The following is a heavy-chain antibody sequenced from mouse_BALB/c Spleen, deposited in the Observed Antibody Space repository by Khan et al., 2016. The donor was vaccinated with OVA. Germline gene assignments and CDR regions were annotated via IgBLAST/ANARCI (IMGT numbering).Heavy chain of an antibody. CDR2: ISSSGST. J-gene: IGHJ4*01. D-gene: IGHD2-3*01. V-gene: IGHV3-2*02. CDR1: GYSITSDYA. Sequence: EVQLQESGPGLVKPSQSLSLTCTVTGYSITSDYAWNWIRQFPGNKLEWMGYISSSGSTNYNPALKSRISITRDTSKNQFFLQWNSVTTEDTATYYCARDGSRYNYAMDYWGQGTSVTVSS. CDR3: ARDGSRYNYAMDY.